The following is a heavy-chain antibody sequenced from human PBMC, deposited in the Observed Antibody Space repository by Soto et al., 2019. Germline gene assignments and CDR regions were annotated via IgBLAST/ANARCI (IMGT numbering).Heavy chain of an antibody. CDR3: ARVTGDLLAHLDY. Sequence: ASVKVSCKASGYTFTGYYMHWVRQAPGQGLEWMGWINPDSGGTNYAQKFQGRVTMNRETSISTAYMELSSLRSDDTAVYYCARVTGDLLAHLDYLGQGTLFPFCS. CDR2: INPDSGGT. J-gene: IGHJ4*02. CDR1: GYTFTGYY. D-gene: IGHD3-10*01. V-gene: IGHV1-2*02.